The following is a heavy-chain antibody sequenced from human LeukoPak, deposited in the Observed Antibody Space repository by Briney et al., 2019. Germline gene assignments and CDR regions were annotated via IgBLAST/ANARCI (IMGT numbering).Heavy chain of an antibody. CDR3: AGGYIYGSTYYYMDV. CDR2: IYHGGST. Sequence: SETLSLTCTVSGYSISSGYYWGWIRQPPGKGLEWIGSIYHGGSTYYNPSLRSRVTISVDTSKNQSSLKLSSVTAADTALYYCAGGYIYGSTYYYMDVWGKGTTVTISS. V-gene: IGHV4-38-2*02. J-gene: IGHJ6*03. D-gene: IGHD5-18*01. CDR1: GYSISSGYY.